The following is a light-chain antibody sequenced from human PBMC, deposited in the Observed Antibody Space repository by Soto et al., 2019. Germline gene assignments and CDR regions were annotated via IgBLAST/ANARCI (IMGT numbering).Light chain of an antibody. V-gene: IGKV1-39*01. J-gene: IGKJ1*01. CDR3: QQSYSSPPT. Sequence: DIQRTQSPPALSACVGDRVTITCRASQNIDSYLNWYQQKPGKAPELLIHDASSLQSGVPSRFSGSGSGTDFSLSISSLQPEDFAVYYCQQSYSSPPTFGQGTKVDIK. CDR2: DAS. CDR1: QNIDSY.